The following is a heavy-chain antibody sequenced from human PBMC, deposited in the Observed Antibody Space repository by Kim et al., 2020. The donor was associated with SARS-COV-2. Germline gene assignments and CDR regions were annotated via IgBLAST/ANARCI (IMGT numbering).Heavy chain of an antibody. CDR2: ISNDGGVT. Sequence: GGSLRLSCAASGSRSSNYYVNWVRQRPGKGLEWVSRISNDGGVTHYADSVRGRFTMSRDSAENTVYLQMNSLSAEDTAVYFCARGIFRDGFDVWGQGTTVSVSS. CDR1: GSRSSNYY. CDR3: ARGIFRDGFDV. V-gene: IGHV3-74*01. J-gene: IGHJ6*02. D-gene: IGHD2-15*01.